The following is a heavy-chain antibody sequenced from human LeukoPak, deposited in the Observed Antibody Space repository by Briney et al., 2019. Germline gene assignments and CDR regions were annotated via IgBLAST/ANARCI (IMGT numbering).Heavy chain of an antibody. CDR3: VIERAGAFVN. J-gene: IGHJ4*02. CDR2: LKSRTNGGTT. V-gene: IGHV3-15*01. Sequence: GGSLRLSCAASGFTVTDAWMNWVRQDPGKGLEWVGLLKSRTNGGTTDYTSPVKGRFTISRDDSKNILYLQMNSLKIEDTAMYYCVIERAGAFVNWGQGTLVTVSS. D-gene: IGHD2/OR15-2a*01. CDR1: GFTVTDAW.